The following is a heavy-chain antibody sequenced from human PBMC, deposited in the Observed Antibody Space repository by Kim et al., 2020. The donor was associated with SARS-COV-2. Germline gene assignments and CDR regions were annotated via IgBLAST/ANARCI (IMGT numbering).Heavy chain of an antibody. D-gene: IGHD6-19*01. Sequence: GGSLRLSCAASGFTFSSYGMHWVRQAPGKGLEWVAVISYDGSNKYYADSVKGRFTISRDNSKNTLYLQMNSLRAEDTAVYYCAKVSPGYSSGWYPFFDYWGQGTLVTVSS. V-gene: IGHV3-30*18. CDR3: AKVSPGYSSGWYPFFDY. CDR2: ISYDGSNK. CDR1: GFTFSSYG. J-gene: IGHJ4*02.